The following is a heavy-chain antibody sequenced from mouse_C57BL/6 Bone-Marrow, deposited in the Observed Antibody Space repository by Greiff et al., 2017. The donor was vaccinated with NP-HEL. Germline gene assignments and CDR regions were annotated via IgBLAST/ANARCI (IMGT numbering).Heavy chain of an antibody. CDR1: GYTFTDYN. D-gene: IGHD1-1*01. CDR2: INPNNGGT. Sequence: EVKLQQSGPELVKPGASVKMSCKASGYTFTDYNMHWVKQSHGKSLEWIGYINPNNGGTSYNQKFKGKATLTVNKSSSTAYMELRSLTSEDSAVYYCARRGITSPYAMDYWGQGTSVTVSS. CDR3: ARRGITSPYAMDY. J-gene: IGHJ4*01. V-gene: IGHV1-22*01.